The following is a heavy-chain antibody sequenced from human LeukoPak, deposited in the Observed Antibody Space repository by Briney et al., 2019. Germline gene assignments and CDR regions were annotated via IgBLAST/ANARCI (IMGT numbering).Heavy chain of an antibody. D-gene: IGHD1-26*01. CDR3: ARGGRGWFDP. J-gene: IGHJ5*02. CDR1: XFAFSTXW. Sequence: XXSXVXSXFAFSTXWMTWVRQAPGKGLEWVANINQDGRHRYFVNSVEGRFSISRDNAKNSLYLQIDSLRADDTAVYYCARGGRGWFDPWGQGTLVTVSS. V-gene: IGHV3-7*01. CDR2: INQDGRHR.